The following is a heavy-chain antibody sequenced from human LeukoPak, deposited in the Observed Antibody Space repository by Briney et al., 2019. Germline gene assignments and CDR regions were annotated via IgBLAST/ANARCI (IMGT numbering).Heavy chain of an antibody. CDR2: INPNSGGT. CDR1: GYTFTGYY. V-gene: IGHV1-2*02. J-gene: IGHJ4*02. D-gene: IGHD4-17*01. CDR3: ARTTSLTASGYDY. Sequence: GASVKVSCKASGYTFTGYYMHWVRQAPGQGLEWMGWINPNSGGTNYAQKFQGRVTITRDTSISTAYMELRSLRSEDTAVYFCARTTSLTASGYDYWGQGTLVTVSS.